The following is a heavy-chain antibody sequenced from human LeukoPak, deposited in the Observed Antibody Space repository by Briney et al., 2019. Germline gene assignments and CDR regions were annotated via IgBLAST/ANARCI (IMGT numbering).Heavy chain of an antibody. CDR3: ASSGPGRIWFGEFLDAFDI. V-gene: IGHV1-2*02. CDR1: GYTFTGYY. D-gene: IGHD3-10*01. CDR2: INPNSGGT. J-gene: IGHJ3*02. Sequence: ASVKVSCKASGYTFTGYYMHWVRQAPGQGLEWMGWINPNSGGTNYAQKFQGRVTMTRDTSISTAYMELSRLRSDDTAVYYCASSGPGRIWFGEFLDAFDIWGQGTMVTVSS.